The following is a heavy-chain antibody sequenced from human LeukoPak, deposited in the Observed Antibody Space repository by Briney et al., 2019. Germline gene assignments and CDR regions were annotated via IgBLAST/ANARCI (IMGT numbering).Heavy chain of an antibody. CDR3: ARSQYCSSTSCYETGYYGMDV. CDR2: ISSSSSYI. V-gene: IGHV3-21*01. J-gene: IGHJ6*02. CDR1: GFTFSSYA. D-gene: IGHD2-2*01. Sequence: GGSLRLSCAASGFTFSSYAMSWVRQAPGKGLEWVSSISSSSSYIYYADSVKGRFTISRDNAKNSLYLQMNSLRAEDTAVYYCARSQYCSSTSCYETGYYGMDVWGQGTTVTVSS.